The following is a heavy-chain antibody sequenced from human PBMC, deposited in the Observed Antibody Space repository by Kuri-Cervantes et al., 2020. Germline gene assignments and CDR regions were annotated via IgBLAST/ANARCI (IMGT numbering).Heavy chain of an antibody. CDR3: ARGRRAHYYYDSSGYYPGEDY. J-gene: IGHJ4*02. CDR2: ISAYNGNT. D-gene: IGHD3-22*01. Sequence: ASVKVSCKASGYTFTSYGISWVRQAPGQGLEWMGWISAYNGNTNYAQKLQGRVTMTTDTSTSTAYMELRNLRSDDTAVYYCARGRRAHYYYDSSGYYPGEDYWGQGTLVTVSS. V-gene: IGHV1-18*01. CDR1: GYTFTSYG.